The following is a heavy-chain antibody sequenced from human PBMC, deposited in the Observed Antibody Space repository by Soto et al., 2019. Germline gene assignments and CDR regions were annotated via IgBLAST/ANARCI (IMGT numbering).Heavy chain of an antibody. D-gene: IGHD4-17*01. J-gene: IGHJ3*02. CDR1: GLTVTGKKY. Sequence: DVQLVESGGGLIQPGGSLRLSCEASGLTVTGKKYVAWVRQAPGKGLEWVSGVYDTDGIYYADSVKGRFTSSRDNSKTIVYLEMNSLTPNDTAVYYCATWRLRKHAYDIWGLGTPVTVSS. CDR3: ATWRLRKHAYDI. CDR2: VYDTDGI. V-gene: IGHV3-53*01.